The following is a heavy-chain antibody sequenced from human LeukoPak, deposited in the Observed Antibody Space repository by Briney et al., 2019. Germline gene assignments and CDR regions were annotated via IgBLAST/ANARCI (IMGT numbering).Heavy chain of an antibody. CDR2: IYPGDSRT. D-gene: IGHD1-14*01. V-gene: IGHV5-51*01. CDR1: GYSFATYW. Sequence: GESLKISCKGIGYSFATYWIGWVRQLPGKGMEWMGVIYPGDSRTRYNPSFEGQVTISVDKSINTAYLQWVSPKASDSAMYYCACRDLTTTWSYPWGQGTLVTVSS. J-gene: IGHJ5*02. CDR3: ACRDLTTTWSYP.